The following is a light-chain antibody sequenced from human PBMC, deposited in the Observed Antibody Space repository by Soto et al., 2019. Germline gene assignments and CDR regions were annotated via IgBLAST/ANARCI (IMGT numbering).Light chain of an antibody. CDR3: LPEYNSPRT. V-gene: IGKV1-6*01. CDR2: AAS. CDR1: QDIRND. Sequence: AVQMTQSPSSLSASVGDRVTITCRASQDIRNDLGWYQKVPGKAPKLLIYAASTLQSGVPSRLVGRGYGTDFTLTIRDLQHEDFATHCGLPEYNSPRTFGQGTKV. J-gene: IGKJ1*01.